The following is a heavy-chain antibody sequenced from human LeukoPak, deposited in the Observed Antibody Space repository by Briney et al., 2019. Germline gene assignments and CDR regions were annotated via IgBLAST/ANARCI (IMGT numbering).Heavy chain of an antibody. D-gene: IGHD3-22*01. J-gene: IGHJ4*02. V-gene: IGHV4-34*01. CDR3: ARVTGGTMIVAHFDY. CDR1: GGSFSGYY. Sequence: SETLSLTCAVYGGSFSGYYWSWIRQPPEKGLEWIGEINHSGSTNYNPSLKSRVTISVDTSKNQFSLKLSSVTAADTAVYYCARVTGGTMIVAHFDYWGQGTLVTVSS. CDR2: INHSGST.